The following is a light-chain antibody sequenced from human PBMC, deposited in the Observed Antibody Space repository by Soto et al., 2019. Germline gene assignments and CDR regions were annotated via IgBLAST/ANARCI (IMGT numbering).Light chain of an antibody. Sequence: DIHMTQAPSSLSASVGDRVTITCRASQSISSYLNWYQQKPGKAPKLLIYAASSLQSGVPSRFSGSGSGTDFTLTISSLQPKDFATYYCQQSYSTPRTFGQGTKVDI. CDR3: QQSYSTPRT. V-gene: IGKV1-39*01. CDR2: AAS. CDR1: QSISSY. J-gene: IGKJ1*01.